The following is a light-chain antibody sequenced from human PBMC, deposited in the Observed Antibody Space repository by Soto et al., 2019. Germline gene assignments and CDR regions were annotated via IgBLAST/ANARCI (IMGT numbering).Light chain of an antibody. CDR1: QSVTSSY. V-gene: IGKV3-20*01. CDR3: QQYGSSPPWT. CDR2: GAS. J-gene: IGKJ1*01. Sequence: IVLPQSPGTLSLSPGEGATLSCRASQSVTSSYLAWFQQKPGPAPRLLLYGASSRATGIPDRFSGSGSGTDLILSISRLEPEDFAVYYCQQYGSSPPWTFGQGTKVEIK.